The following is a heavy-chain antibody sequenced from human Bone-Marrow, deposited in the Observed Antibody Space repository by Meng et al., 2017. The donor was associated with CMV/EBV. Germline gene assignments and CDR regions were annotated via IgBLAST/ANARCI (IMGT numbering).Heavy chain of an antibody. J-gene: IGHJ6*02. CDR3: ARGGYSNGPSYYYYYGMDV. Sequence: ASVKVSCKASGYTFTGYYMHWVRQAPGQGLEWMGWINPNSGGTNYAQKFQGRVTMTRDTSISTAYMELSRLRSDDTAVHYCARGGYSNGPSYYYYYGMDVWGQGTTVTVAS. CDR1: GYTFTGYY. D-gene: IGHD5-18*01. V-gene: IGHV1-2*02. CDR2: INPNSGGT.